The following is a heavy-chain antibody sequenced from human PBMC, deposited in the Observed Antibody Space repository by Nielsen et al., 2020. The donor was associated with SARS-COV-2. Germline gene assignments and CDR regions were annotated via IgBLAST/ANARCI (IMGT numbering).Heavy chain of an antibody. CDR1: GFTFSSYA. V-gene: IGHV3-23*01. D-gene: IGHD3-16*02. CDR2: ISGSGGST. J-gene: IGHJ4*02. Sequence: GESLKISCAASGFTFSSYAMSWVRQAPGKGLEWVSAISGSGGSTYYADSVKGRFTISRDNSKNTLYLQMNSLRAEDTAVYYCAKIGGVITFGGVIDEYYFDYWGQGTLVTVSS. CDR3: AKIGGVITFGGVIDEYYFDY.